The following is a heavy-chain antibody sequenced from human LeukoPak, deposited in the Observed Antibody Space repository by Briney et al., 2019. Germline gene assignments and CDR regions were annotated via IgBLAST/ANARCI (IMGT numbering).Heavy chain of an antibody. Sequence: GASVKVSCKVSGYTLTELSMHWVRQAPGKGLEWMGGFDPEDGETIYAQKFQGRVTMTTDTSTSTAYMELRSLRSDDTAVYYCARAWVGYYDSSGYYYVALIDYWGQGTLVTVSS. CDR1: GYTLTELS. V-gene: IGHV1-24*01. J-gene: IGHJ4*02. CDR3: ARAWVGYYDSSGYYYVALIDY. D-gene: IGHD3-22*01. CDR2: FDPEDGET.